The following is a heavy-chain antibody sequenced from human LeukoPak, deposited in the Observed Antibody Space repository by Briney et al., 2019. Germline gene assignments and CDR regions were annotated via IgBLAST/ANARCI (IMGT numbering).Heavy chain of an antibody. D-gene: IGHD2-15*01. V-gene: IGHV3-7*03. CDR3: ATGAGCGY. J-gene: IGHJ4*02. CDR1: GFTFSSDW. CDR2: IKQDGSER. Sequence: GGSLRFSCAASGFTFSSDWMTCVRQAPGKGLEWVANIKQDGSERNYVDSVKGRFTISRDNAKNSLYLQMNTLRDEDTAVYYCATGAGCGYWGQGTLVTVPS.